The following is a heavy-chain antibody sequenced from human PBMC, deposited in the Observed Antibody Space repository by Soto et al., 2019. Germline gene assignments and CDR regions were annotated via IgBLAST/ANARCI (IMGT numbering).Heavy chain of an antibody. CDR1: GGSISSGDYY. CDR3: ARDPQSILATIYRVGYFDL. D-gene: IGHD5-12*01. J-gene: IGHJ2*01. Sequence: QVQLQESGPGLVKPSQTLSLTCTVSGGSISSGDYYWSWIRQPPGKGLEWIGYIYYSGSTYYNPSLKSRVTISVDTSTNQCSAKQSSVTAADTAVYYCARDPQSILATIYRVGYFDLWGSGTLVTVSS. CDR2: IYYSGST. V-gene: IGHV4-30-4*01.